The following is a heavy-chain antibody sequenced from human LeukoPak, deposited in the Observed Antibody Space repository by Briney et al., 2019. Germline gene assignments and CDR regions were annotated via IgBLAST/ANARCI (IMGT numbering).Heavy chain of an antibody. CDR3: AREAYNWNNRMVDY. CDR1: GFTFSDYY. V-gene: IGHV3-11*04. Sequence: GGSLRLSCAASGFTFSDYYMSWIRQAPGKGLEWVSYISSSGSTIYYAESVKGRFTISRDNAKNSLYLQMNSLRAEDTAVYYCAREAYNWNNRMVDYWGQGTLVTVSS. J-gene: IGHJ4*02. D-gene: IGHD1/OR15-1a*01. CDR2: ISSSGSTI.